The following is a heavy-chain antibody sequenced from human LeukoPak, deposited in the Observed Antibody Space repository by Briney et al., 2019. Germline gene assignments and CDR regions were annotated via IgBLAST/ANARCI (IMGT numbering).Heavy chain of an antibody. V-gene: IGHV3-23*01. CDR3: ARVDYYYDSSGHPFYYYMDV. CDR1: GITLSNYG. CDR2: ISDSGGST. J-gene: IGHJ6*03. Sequence: GGSLRLSCAVSGITLSNYGMSWVRQAPGKGLEWVAGISDSGGSTNYADSVKGRFTISRDNPKNTLYLQMNSLRAEDTAVYFCARVDYYYDSSGHPFYYYMDVWGKGTTVTVSS. D-gene: IGHD3-22*01.